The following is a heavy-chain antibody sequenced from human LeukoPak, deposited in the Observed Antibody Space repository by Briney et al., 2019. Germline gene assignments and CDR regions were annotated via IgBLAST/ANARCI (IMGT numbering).Heavy chain of an antibody. V-gene: IGHV3-48*04. Sequence: PGGSLRLSCAASGFTLSSYAMSWVRQAPGKGLEWVSFLSRSCATIYYTDSVKGRFTISRDNAKNSLYLQMNSLRAEDTAVYYCARDHATYYYDSSGYYDYWGQGTLVTVSS. CDR1: GFTLSSYA. CDR2: LSRSCATI. D-gene: IGHD3-22*01. CDR3: ARDHATYYYDSSGYYDY. J-gene: IGHJ4*02.